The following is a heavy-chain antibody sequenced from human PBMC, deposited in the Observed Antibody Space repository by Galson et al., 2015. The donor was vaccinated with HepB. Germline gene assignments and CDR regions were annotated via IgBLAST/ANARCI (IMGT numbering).Heavy chain of an antibody. V-gene: IGHV3-30*18. CDR2: ISYDGSNK. D-gene: IGHD1-20*01. Sequence: SLRLSCAASGFTFSSYGMHWVRQAPGKGLEWVAVISYDGSNKYYADSVKGRFTISRDNSKNTLYLQMNSLRAEDTAVYYCAKGNQLGYNWNHCFDYWGQGTLVTVSS. CDR1: GFTFSSYG. CDR3: AKGNQLGYNWNHCFDY. J-gene: IGHJ4*02.